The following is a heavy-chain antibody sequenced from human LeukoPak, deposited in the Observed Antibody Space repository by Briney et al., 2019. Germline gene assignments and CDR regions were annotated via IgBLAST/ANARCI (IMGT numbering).Heavy chain of an antibody. CDR1: GGSISSYY. D-gene: IGHD4-17*01. CDR2: IYTSGST. CDR3: ARPRIDYGDYDAFDI. Sequence: PSETLSLTCTVSGGSISSYYWSWIRQSPGKGLEWIGYIYTSGSTNYNPSLKSRVTISVDTSKNQFSLKLSSVTAADTAVYYCARPRIDYGDYDAFDIWGQGTMVTVSS. V-gene: IGHV4-4*09. J-gene: IGHJ3*02.